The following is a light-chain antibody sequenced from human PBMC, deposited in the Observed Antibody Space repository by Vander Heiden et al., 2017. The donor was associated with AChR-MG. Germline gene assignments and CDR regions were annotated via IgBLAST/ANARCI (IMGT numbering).Light chain of an antibody. J-gene: IGLJ3*02. CDR2: VESSGSY. V-gene: IGLV4-60*03. CDR1: SRHNNYI. Sequence: QPMLTQSSSASAPLGSSVKLTCPLSSRHNNYIIAWHQQQPGRAPRYLMKVESSGSYKKWSGVPDRFSGSSSGADRYLTISNLQSEDEADYYCETWDNNAWVFGGGTRLTVL. CDR3: ETWDNNAWV.